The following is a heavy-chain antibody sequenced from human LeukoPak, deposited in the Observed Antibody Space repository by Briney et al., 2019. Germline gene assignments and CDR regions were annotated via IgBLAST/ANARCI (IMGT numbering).Heavy chain of an antibody. CDR3: ARGRQWELKH. J-gene: IGHJ1*01. Sequence: SQTLSLTCTVSGGSISSGSYYWSWIRQPAGKGLEWIGRIYTSGSTNYNPSLKSRVTISVDTSKNQFSLKLSSVTAADTAVYYCARGRQWELKHWGQGTLVTVSS. CDR1: GGSISSGSYY. V-gene: IGHV4-61*02. CDR2: IYTSGST. D-gene: IGHD1-26*01.